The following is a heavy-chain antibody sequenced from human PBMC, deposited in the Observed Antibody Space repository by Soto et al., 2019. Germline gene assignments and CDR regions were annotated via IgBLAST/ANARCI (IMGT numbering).Heavy chain of an antibody. CDR1: GFTFDDYA. J-gene: IGHJ4*02. CDR3: AKDPYGSGSYPDY. V-gene: IGHV3-9*01. CDR2: ISWNSGSI. D-gene: IGHD3-10*01. Sequence: VQLVESGGGLVQPGRSLRLSCAASGFTFDDYAMHWVRQAPGKGLEWVSGISWNSGSIGYADSVKGRFTISRDNAKNSLYLQMNSLRAEDTALYYCAKDPYGSGSYPDYWGQGTLVTVSS.